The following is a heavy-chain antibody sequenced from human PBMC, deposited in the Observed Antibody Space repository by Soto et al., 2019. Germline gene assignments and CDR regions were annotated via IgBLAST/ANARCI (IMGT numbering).Heavy chain of an antibody. CDR2: IIPIFGTA. Sequence: QVQLVQSGAEVKKPGSSVKVSCKASGGTFSSYAISWVRQAPGQGLEWMGGIIPIFGTANYAQKFQGRVTIXXDXYKXTAYMELSSLRSEDTAVYYCAREGPIAAAIGVFDPWGQGTLVTVSS. D-gene: IGHD6-13*01. CDR3: AREGPIAAAIGVFDP. CDR1: GGTFSSYA. J-gene: IGHJ5*02. V-gene: IGHV1-69*12.